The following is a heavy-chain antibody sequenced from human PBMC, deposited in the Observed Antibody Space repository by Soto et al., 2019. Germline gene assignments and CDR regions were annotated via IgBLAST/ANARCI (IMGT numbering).Heavy chain of an antibody. CDR1: GFSLSTSGVG. D-gene: IGHD6-13*01. CDR2: IYWDDDK. J-gene: IGHJ4*02. Sequence: SGPTLVNPTQTLTLTCAFSGFSLSTSGVGVGWIRQPPGKALEWLALIYWDDDKRYSPSLKSRLTITKDTSKNQVVLTMTNMDPVDTATYFCAHKDSSSWYVSHFDYWGQGTLVTVSS. CDR3: AHKDSSSWYVSHFDY. V-gene: IGHV2-5*02.